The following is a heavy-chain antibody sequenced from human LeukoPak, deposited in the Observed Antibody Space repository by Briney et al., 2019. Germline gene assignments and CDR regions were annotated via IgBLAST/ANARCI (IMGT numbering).Heavy chain of an antibody. V-gene: IGHV4-4*02. Sequence: SGTLSLTCAVSGGSISSSNWWSWVRQPPGKGLEWIGEIYHSGSTNYNPFLKSRVTISVDKSKNQFSLKLSSVTAADTAVYYCARVRRDILTGYYYFDYWGQGTLVTVSS. CDR3: ARVRRDILTGYYYFDY. CDR2: IYHSGST. CDR1: GGSISSSNW. J-gene: IGHJ4*02. D-gene: IGHD3-9*01.